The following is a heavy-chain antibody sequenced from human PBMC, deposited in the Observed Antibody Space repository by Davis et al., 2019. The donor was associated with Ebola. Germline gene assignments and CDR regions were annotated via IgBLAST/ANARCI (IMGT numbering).Heavy chain of an antibody. CDR2: ISSSSSYI. D-gene: IGHD3-3*01. V-gene: IGHV3-21*01. CDR1: GFTFSSYS. CDR3: ARDQITIFGVVATDY. J-gene: IGHJ4*02. Sequence: PGGSLRLSCAASGFTFSSYSMNWVRQAPGKGLEWVSSISSSSSYIYYADSVKGRFTISRDNAKNSLYLQMNSLRAEDTAVYYCARDQITIFGVVATDYWGQGTLVTVSS.